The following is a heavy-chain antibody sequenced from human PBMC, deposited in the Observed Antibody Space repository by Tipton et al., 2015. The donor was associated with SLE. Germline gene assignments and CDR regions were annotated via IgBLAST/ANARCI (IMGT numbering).Heavy chain of an antibody. Sequence: SLRLSCAASGFTFSGYAMHWVRQAPGKGLEWVAVISYDGRNKYYADSVKGRFTISRDNSKNTLYLQMNSLRAEDTAVYYCARDLVGAIYYFDYWGQGTLVTVSS. V-gene: IGHV3-30*04. CDR2: ISYDGRNK. J-gene: IGHJ4*02. CDR1: GFTFSGYA. D-gene: IGHD1-26*01. CDR3: ARDLVGAIYYFDY.